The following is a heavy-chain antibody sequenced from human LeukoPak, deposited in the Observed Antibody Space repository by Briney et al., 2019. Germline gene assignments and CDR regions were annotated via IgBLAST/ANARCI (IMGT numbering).Heavy chain of an antibody. CDR1: GGTFSSYA. J-gene: IGHJ4*02. Sequence: GASVKVSCKASGGTFSSYAISWVRRAPGQGLEWMGGIIPISGTANYAQKFQGRVTITTDESTSTAYMELSSLRSEDTAVYCCARGYSRYCSGGSCPRALDYWGQGTLVTVSS. CDR2: IIPISGTA. D-gene: IGHD2-15*01. CDR3: ARGYSRYCSGGSCPRALDY. V-gene: IGHV1-69*05.